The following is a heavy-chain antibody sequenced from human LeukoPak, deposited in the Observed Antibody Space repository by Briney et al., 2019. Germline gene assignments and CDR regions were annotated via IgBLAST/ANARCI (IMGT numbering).Heavy chain of an antibody. CDR1: GGSISSGDYS. D-gene: IGHD1-1*01. CDR3: ARVGSDWNDVRYNWFDP. Sequence: SQTLSLTCAVSGGSISSGDYSWSWIRQPPGKGLEWIGYIFQSGSTFYNPSLKSRVTISVDRSKNQFSLKLSSVTAADTAVYYCARVGSDWNDVRYNWFDPWGQGTLVTVSS. V-gene: IGHV4-30-2*01. CDR2: IFQSGST. J-gene: IGHJ5*02.